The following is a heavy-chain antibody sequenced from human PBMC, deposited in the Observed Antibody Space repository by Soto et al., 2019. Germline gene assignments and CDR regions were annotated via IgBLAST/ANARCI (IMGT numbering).Heavy chain of an antibody. V-gene: IGHV4-39*01. CDR2: IYYSGST. J-gene: IGHJ5*02. D-gene: IGHD6-13*01. Sequence: SETLSLTCTVSRGSISSTSNYWGWIRQPPGKGLEWIGSIYYSGSTYYNPSLKSRVTISVDTSKNQFFLKVTSVTAADTAVYYFAIRGNSDSNNWFDPWGQGTLVTVSS. CDR1: RGSISSTSNY. CDR3: AIRGNSDSNNWFDP.